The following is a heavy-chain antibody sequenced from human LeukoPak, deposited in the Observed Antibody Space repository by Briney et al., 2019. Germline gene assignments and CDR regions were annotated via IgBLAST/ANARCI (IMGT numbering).Heavy chain of an antibody. CDR2: IKQDGSEK. Sequence: GGSLRLSCAASGFTFSSYWMSWVRQAPGKGLEWVANIKQDGSEKYYVDSVKGRFTISRDNSKNTLYLQMNSLRAEDTAVYYCAKVIGWRPQEGLDYWGQGTLVTVSS. V-gene: IGHV3-7*03. J-gene: IGHJ4*02. D-gene: IGHD3-16*02. CDR3: AKVIGWRPQEGLDY. CDR1: GFTFSSYW.